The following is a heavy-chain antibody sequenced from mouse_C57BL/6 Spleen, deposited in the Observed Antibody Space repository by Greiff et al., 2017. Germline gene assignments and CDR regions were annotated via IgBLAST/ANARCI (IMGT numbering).Heavy chain of an antibody. CDR2: INPNNGGT. V-gene: IGHV1-26*01. CDR1: GYTFTDYY. D-gene: IGHD2-2*01. Sequence: EVQLQQSGPELVKPGASVKISCKASGYTFTDYYMNWVKQSHGKSLEWIGDINPNNGGTSYNQKFKGKATLTVDKSSSTAYMELRSLTSEDSAVYYCARTLYGYDRGAMDYWGQGTSVTVSS. J-gene: IGHJ4*01. CDR3: ARTLYGYDRGAMDY.